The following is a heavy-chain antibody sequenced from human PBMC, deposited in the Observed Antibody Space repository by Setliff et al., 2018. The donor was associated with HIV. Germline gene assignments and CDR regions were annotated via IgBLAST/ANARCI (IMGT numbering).Heavy chain of an antibody. CDR1: GFTFSTYW. CDR2: ITGSGKTI. V-gene: IGHV3-48*04. D-gene: IGHD1-26*01. J-gene: IGHJ4*02. CDR3: AKDRSGSYSFARD. Sequence: GGSLRLSCAASGFTFSTYWMSWVRQAPGKGLEWVANITGSGKTIYYADSVKGRFTISRDNAKNSLYLQMNSLRAEDTAVYYCAKDRSGSYSFARDWGQGTLVTVSS.